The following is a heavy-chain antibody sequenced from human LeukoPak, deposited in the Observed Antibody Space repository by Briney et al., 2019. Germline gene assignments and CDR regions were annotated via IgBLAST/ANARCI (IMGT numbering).Heavy chain of an antibody. D-gene: IGHD6-13*01. CDR1: GFTFSDYY. J-gene: IGHJ6*02. Sequence: PGGSLRLSCAASGFTFSDYYMSWIRQAPGKGLEWVSYISSSSSYTNYADSVKGRFTISRDNAKNSLYLQMNSLRAEDTAVYYCARVHSSSWDSDGMDVWGQGTTVTVSS. CDR3: ARVHSSSWDSDGMDV. V-gene: IGHV3-11*05. CDR2: ISSSSSYT.